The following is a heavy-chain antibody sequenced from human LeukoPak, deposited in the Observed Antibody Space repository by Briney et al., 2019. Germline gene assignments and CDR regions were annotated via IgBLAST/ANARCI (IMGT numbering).Heavy chain of an antibody. V-gene: IGHV4-39*07. J-gene: IGHJ4*02. Sequence: SETLSLTCTVSGGSFSSSSYYWGWIRQPPGLGLEWIGTFYYSGSTNYTLSLKNRVTISVDTSNNQFSLNLSSVTAAYTAVYFCARLDYYDTSGYPANYWGQGTLVTVSS. CDR1: GGSFSSSSYY. D-gene: IGHD3-22*01. CDR3: ARLDYYDTSGYPANY. CDR2: FYYSGST.